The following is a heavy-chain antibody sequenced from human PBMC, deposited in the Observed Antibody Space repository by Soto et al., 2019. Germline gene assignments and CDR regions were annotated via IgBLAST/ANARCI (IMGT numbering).Heavy chain of an antibody. CDR2: IYYSGST. CDR3: ARAYGSGYMDV. V-gene: IGHV4-31*03. D-gene: IGHD3-10*01. Sequence: QVQLQESGPGLVKPSQTLSLTCTVSGGSISSGVYYWSWIRQPPGKGLAWIGYIYYSGSTYYNPSLKIRVTISVDTSKNQFSLKLSSVTAADTAVYYCARAYGSGYMDVWGQGTTVTVSS. CDR1: GGSISSGVYY. J-gene: IGHJ6*02.